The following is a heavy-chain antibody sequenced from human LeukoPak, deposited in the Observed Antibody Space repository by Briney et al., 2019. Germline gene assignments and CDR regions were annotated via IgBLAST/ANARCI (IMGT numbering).Heavy chain of an antibody. CDR2: IYYSGST. CDR1: GGSISSSSYY. J-gene: IGHJ4*02. CDR3: ARLRGLWFGELLVEY. Sequence: SETLSLTCTVSGGSISSSSYYWGCIRQPPGKGLEWIGSIYYSGSTYYNPSLKSRVTISVDTSKNQFSLKLSSVTAADTAVYYCARLRGLWFGELLVEYWGQGTLVTVSS. D-gene: IGHD3-10*01. V-gene: IGHV4-39*01.